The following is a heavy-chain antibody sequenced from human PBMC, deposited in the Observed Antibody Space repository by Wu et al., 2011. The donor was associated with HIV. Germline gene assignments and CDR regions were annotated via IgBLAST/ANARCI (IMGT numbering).Heavy chain of an antibody. CDR3: ARGEMTTIEPRDAFDI. CDR1: GYIFTGYY. J-gene: IGHJ3*02. V-gene: IGHV1-2*02. Sequence: QEPLVQSGAELKKPGASVKVSCKASGYIFTGYYMHWVRQAPGQGLEWMGWINPNSGGTNYAQKFQGRVTMTRDTSISTAYMGLSRLRSDDTAVYYCARGEMTTIEPRDAFDIWAKGQWSPSLQ. CDR2: INPNSGGT. D-gene: IGHD5-24*01.